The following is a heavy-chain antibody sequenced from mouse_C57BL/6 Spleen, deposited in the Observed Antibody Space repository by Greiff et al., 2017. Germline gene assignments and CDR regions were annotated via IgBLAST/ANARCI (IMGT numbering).Heavy chain of an antibody. J-gene: IGHJ4*01. CDR1: GYTFTSYW. D-gene: IGHD1-1*01. CDR3: ARGDYGSFYAMDY. Sequence: QVQLQQPGAELVKPGASVKMSCKASGYTFTSYWITWVKQRPGQGLEWIGDIYPGSGSTNYNEKFKSKATLTVDTSSSTAYMQLSSRTSEDSAVYYCARGDYGSFYAMDYWGQGTSVTVSS. V-gene: IGHV1-55*01. CDR2: IYPGSGST.